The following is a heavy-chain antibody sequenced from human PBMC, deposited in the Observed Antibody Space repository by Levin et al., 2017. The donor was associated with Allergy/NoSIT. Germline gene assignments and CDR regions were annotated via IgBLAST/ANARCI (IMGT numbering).Heavy chain of an antibody. V-gene: IGHV5-51*01. Sequence: KVSCKGSGYSFTSYWIGWVRQMPGKGLEWMGIIYPGDSDTRYSPSFQGQVTISADKSISTAYLQWSSLKASDTAMYYCARHEEYSSSWAFYFDYWGQGTLVTVSS. CDR1: GYSFTSYW. J-gene: IGHJ4*02. CDR3: ARHEEYSSSWAFYFDY. CDR2: IYPGDSDT. D-gene: IGHD6-13*01.